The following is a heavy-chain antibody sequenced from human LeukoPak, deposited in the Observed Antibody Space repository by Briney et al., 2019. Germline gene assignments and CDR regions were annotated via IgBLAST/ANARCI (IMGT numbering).Heavy chain of an antibody. Sequence: GGSLRLSCAASGFTFSNYAMSWVRQAPGKGLEWVSAISGSASSTYHADSVKGRFTISRDNSKNTLYLQMNSLRAEDTAVYYCAKGPRRYYYDSSGYYGDAFDIWGQGTMVTVSS. CDR1: GFTFSNYA. V-gene: IGHV3-23*01. CDR2: ISGSASST. J-gene: IGHJ3*02. CDR3: AKGPRRYYYDSSGYYGDAFDI. D-gene: IGHD3-22*01.